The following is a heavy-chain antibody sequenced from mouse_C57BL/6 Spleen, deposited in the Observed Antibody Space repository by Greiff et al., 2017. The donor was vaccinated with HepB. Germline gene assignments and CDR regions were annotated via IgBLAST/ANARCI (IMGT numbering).Heavy chain of an antibody. CDR1: GYTFTSYD. Sequence: QVQLQQSGPELVKPGASVKLSCKASGYTFTSYDINWVKQRPGQGLEWIGWIYPRDGSTKYNEKFKGKATLTVDTSSSTAYMELHSLTSEDSAVYFCAKIYYCGSSYGDYAMDYWGQGTSVTVSS. D-gene: IGHD1-1*01. CDR3: AKIYYCGSSYGDYAMDY. CDR2: IYPRDGST. J-gene: IGHJ4*01. V-gene: IGHV1-85*01.